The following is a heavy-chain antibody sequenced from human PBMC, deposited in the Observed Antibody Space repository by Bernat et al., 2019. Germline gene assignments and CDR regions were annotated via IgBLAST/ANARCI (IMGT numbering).Heavy chain of an antibody. J-gene: IGHJ6*04. CDR1: GGSFSGYY. D-gene: IGHD3-10*01. V-gene: IGHV4-34*01. CDR2: INHSGST. CDR3: ARAKGNITMVRGVIIGFDYYYGMDV. Sequence: QVQLQQWGAGLLKPSETLSLTCAVYGGSFSGYYWSWIRQPPGKGLEWIGEINHSGSTNYDPSLKSRVTISVDTSKSKFSLKLCSVTTADTAVYYCARAKGNITMVRGVIIGFDYYYGMDVWGKGTTVTVSS.